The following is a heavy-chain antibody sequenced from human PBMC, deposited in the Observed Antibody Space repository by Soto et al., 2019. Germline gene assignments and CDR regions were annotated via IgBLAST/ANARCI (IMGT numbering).Heavy chain of an antibody. J-gene: IGHJ6*02. CDR2: ISSSGSTI. CDR1: GFTFSSYE. Sequence: VQLVESGGGLVQPGGSLRLSCAASGFTFSSYEMNWVRQAPGKGLEWVSYISSSGSTIYYADSVKGRFTISRDNAKNSLYLQMNSLRAEDTAVYYCARDGVVPAAIINYGMDVWGQGTTVTVSS. CDR3: ARDGVVPAAIINYGMDV. D-gene: IGHD2-2*01. V-gene: IGHV3-48*03.